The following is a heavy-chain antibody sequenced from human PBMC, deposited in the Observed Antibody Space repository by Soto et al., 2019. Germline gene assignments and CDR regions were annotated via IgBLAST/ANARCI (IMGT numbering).Heavy chain of an antibody. J-gene: IGHJ4*02. V-gene: IGHV3-72*01. Sequence: EVHLVESGGGLVQPGGSLRLSCVASGFSPSDYFMAWVRQAPGKGPECVARIKNKAKKDVTEYAASAKGRFIVSRDDSKKSLYLKMNNLITYDTAMYFCVRDSLKWSFDHWGQGTLVTVSS. CDR2: IKNKAKKDVT. CDR3: VRDSLKWSFDH. CDR1: GFSPSDYF. D-gene: IGHD2-15*01.